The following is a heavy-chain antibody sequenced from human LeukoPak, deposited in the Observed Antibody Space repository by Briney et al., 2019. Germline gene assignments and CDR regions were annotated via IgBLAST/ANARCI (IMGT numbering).Heavy chain of an antibody. Sequence: GGSLRLSCAASGVTFSSYSMNWVRQAPGKGLEWVSSISSSSSYIYSTNLVKSRFTTSRVNGRKSMSLQMSSLRAEDTAVYYCAREYCSGGSCQYYYDYWGHGTLVTVSS. CDR3: AREYCSGGSCQYYYDY. V-gene: IGHV3-21*03. CDR2: ISSSSSYI. D-gene: IGHD2-15*01. CDR1: GVTFSSYS. J-gene: IGHJ4*01.